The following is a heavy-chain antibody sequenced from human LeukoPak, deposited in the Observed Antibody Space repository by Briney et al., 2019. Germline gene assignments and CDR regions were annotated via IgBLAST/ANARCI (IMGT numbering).Heavy chain of an antibody. J-gene: IGHJ6*02. V-gene: IGHV3-33*01. CDR2: IWYDGSNK. CDR1: GFSFGAHS. CDR3: ARDKLEPGYSMDV. D-gene: IGHD1-1*01. Sequence: PGGSLRLSCATSGFSFGAHSMHWVRRAPGKGLEWVAVIWYDGSNKYYADSVKGRFAISRDNSKSTLFLQMNSLRAEDTAIYYCARDKLEPGYSMDVWGQGTTVTVSS.